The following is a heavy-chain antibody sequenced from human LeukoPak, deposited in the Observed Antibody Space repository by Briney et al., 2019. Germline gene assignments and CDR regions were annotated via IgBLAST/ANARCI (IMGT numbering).Heavy chain of an antibody. CDR2: ISSSGSST. D-gene: IGHD3-16*01. J-gene: IGHJ4*02. CDR3: ARVLGSYAVDH. Sequence: GGSLRLSCAASGFTFSDYYMSWIRQAPGKGLEWVSYISSSGSSTNYADSVKGRFTISRDNAKNSLYLQMNSLRAEDTAVYYCARVLGSYAVDHWGQGTLVTVSS. V-gene: IGHV3-11*01. CDR1: GFTFSDYY.